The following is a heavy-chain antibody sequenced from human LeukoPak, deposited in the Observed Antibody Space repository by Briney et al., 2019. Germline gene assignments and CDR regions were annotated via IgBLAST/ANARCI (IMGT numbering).Heavy chain of an antibody. CDR3: ARGCSGSYYFDY. V-gene: IGHV1-69*04. J-gene: IGHJ4*02. CDR1: GGTFSSYA. CDR2: IIPILGIA. Sequence: SVKVSCKASGGTFSSYAISWVRQAPGQVLEWMGRIIPILGIANYAQKFQGRVTITADKSTSTAYMELSSLRSEDTAVYYCARGCSGSYYFDYWGQGTLVTVSS. D-gene: IGHD1-26*01.